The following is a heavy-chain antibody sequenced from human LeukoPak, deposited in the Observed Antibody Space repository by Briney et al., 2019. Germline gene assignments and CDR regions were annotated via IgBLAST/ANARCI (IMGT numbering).Heavy chain of an antibody. CDR1: GGSFSGYY. V-gene: IGHV4-34*01. J-gene: IGHJ4*02. CDR2: INHSGST. Sequence: PSETLSLTCAVYGGSFSGYYWSWIRQPPGKGLEWIGEINHSGSTNYNPSLKSRVTISVDTSKNQFSPKLSSVTAADTAVYYCARASGWYFSYPFDYWGQGTLVTVSS. CDR3: ARASGWYFSYPFDY. D-gene: IGHD6-19*01.